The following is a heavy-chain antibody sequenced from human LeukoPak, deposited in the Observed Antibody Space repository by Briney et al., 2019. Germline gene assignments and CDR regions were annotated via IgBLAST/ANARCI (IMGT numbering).Heavy chain of an antibody. CDR3: AKSGQLWSPFDY. CDR1: GFTFSSYA. J-gene: IGHJ4*02. Sequence: GESLRLSCAASGFTFSSYAMSWVRQAPGKGLEWDSVISGRGTSTYYADSVKGRFTISRDNSKNTLYLQMNSLRAEDTAVYYCAKSGQLWSPFDYWGQGTLVTVPS. V-gene: IGHV3-23*01. CDR2: ISGRGTST. D-gene: IGHD5-18*01.